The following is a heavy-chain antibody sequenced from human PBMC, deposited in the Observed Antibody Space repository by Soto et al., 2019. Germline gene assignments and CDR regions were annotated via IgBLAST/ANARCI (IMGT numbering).Heavy chain of an antibody. Sequence: PGESLKISCKGSGYSFTSFLIGWVRQMPGKGLEWKGIIYPGDSDTRYSPSFQGQVNISADKSISTAYLQWSSLKASDTAMYYCAILVGYFSGGSCLPYDYYGMDVWGQGTTVTVSS. D-gene: IGHD2-15*01. CDR2: IYPGDSDT. CDR1: GYSFTSFL. CDR3: AILVGYFSGGSCLPYDYYGMDV. J-gene: IGHJ6*02. V-gene: IGHV5-51*01.